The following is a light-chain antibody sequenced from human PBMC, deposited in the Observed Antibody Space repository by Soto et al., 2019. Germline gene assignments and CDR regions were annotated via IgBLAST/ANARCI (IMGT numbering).Light chain of an antibody. J-gene: IGKJ3*01. CDR3: QKYNPAFT. CDR1: QGISNY. CDR2: AAS. V-gene: IGKV1-27*01. Sequence: DIQMTQSPSSLSASVGDRVTITCRASQGISNYLAWYQQKPGKIPKLLIYAASTLQSGVPSRFSGSGSGTDFTLTISSLQAEDAATYYCQKYNPAFTFGPGTKVHIK.